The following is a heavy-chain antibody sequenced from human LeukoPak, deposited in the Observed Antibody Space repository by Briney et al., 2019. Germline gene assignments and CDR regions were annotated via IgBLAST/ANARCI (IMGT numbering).Heavy chain of an antibody. Sequence: PSETLSLTCTVSGGSISSGGYYWSWIRQHPGKGLEWIGYIYYSGSTYYNPSLKSRVTISVDTSKNQCSLKLSSVTAADTAVYYCARAYCSSTSCYTGDAFDIWGQGTMVTVSS. CDR2: IYYSGST. D-gene: IGHD2-2*02. J-gene: IGHJ3*02. CDR1: GGSISSGGYY. CDR3: ARAYCSSTSCYTGDAFDI. V-gene: IGHV4-31*03.